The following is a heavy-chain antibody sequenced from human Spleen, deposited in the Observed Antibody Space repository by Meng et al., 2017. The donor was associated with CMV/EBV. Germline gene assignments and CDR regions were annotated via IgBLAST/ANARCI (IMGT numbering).Heavy chain of an antibody. D-gene: IGHD6-13*01. J-gene: IGHJ4*02. CDR2: ISGSGGST. CDR3: AKSMGSSWSKYYFDF. Sequence: GFTFRSYAMSWVRQAPGKGLEWVSAISGSGGSTYYADSVKGRFTISRDNSKNTLYLQMDSLRAEDTAVYYCAKSMGSSWSKYYFDFWGQGTLVTVSS. V-gene: IGHV3-23*01. CDR1: GFTFRSYA.